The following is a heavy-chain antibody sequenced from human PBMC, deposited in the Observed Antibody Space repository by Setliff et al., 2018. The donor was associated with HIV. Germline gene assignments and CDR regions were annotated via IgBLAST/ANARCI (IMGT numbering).Heavy chain of an antibody. CDR1: GASISNSNSY. J-gene: IGHJ4*02. Sequence: PSETLSLTCSVYGASISNSNSYWGWIRQPPGKRLEWLGSIYDSGSTLYKPSLKSRVTMSVDTSKNQFSLKLNSVTAADTAVYHCARLSSYRSSSYYFDYWGQGALVTVSS. CDR3: ARLSSYRSSSYYFDY. D-gene: IGHD6-6*01. V-gene: IGHV4-39*01. CDR2: IYDSGST.